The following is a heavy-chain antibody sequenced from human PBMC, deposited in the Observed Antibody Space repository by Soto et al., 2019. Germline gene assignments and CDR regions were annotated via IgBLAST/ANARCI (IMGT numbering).Heavy chain of an antibody. CDR3: ASARTYCGGDCYHEDAFDI. CDR2: MNPNSGNT. J-gene: IGHJ3*02. D-gene: IGHD2-21*02. V-gene: IGHV1-8*01. Sequence: QVQLVQSGAEVKKPGASVKVSCKASGYTFTSYDINWVRQATGQGLEWMGWMNPNSGNTGYAQKFQGRVTMTRNTSIRTAYMELSSLRSEDTAVYYCASARTYCGGDCYHEDAFDIWGQGTMVTVSS. CDR1: GYTFTSYD.